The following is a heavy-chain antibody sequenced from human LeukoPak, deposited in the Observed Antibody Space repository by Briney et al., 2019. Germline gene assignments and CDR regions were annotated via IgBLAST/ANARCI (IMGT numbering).Heavy chain of an antibody. CDR3: ARTDCGGDCYWNDY. D-gene: IGHD2-21*02. CDR1: GGSISSSNW. Sequence: SETLSLTCAVSGGSISSSNWWSWVRQPPGKGLEWIGYIYYSGSTNYNPSLKSRVTISVDTSKNQFSLKLSSVTAADTAVYYCARTDCGGDCYWNDYWGQGTLVTVSS. V-gene: IGHV4-4*02. CDR2: IYYSGST. J-gene: IGHJ4*02.